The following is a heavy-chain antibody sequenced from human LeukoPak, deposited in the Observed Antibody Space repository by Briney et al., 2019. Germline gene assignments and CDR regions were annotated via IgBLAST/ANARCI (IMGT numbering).Heavy chain of an antibody. V-gene: IGHV3-30*03. CDR2: ISYDGSNK. CDR1: GFTFSSYG. CDR3: ARESTKYGAYVSGFDF. D-gene: IGHD4-17*01. J-gene: IGHJ3*01. Sequence: PGRSLRLSCAAPGFTFSSYGMHWVRQAPGKGLEWVAVISYDGSNKYYADSVKGRFTISRDNSKNTLYLQMNSLRAEDTAVYYCARESTKYGAYVSGFDFWGQGTMVTVSS.